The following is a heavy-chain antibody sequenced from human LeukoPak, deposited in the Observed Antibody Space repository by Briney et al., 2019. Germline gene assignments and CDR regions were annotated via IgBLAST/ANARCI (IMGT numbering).Heavy chain of an antibody. D-gene: IGHD3-10*02. CDR1: GFTFRSSE. CDR3: AELGITMIGGV. J-gene: IGHJ6*04. CDR2: ISSSGSTI. V-gene: IGHV3-48*03. Sequence: GRSLRLSCAASGFTFRSSEMNWVRQAPGMGLEWVSYISSSGSTIYYADSVKGRFTISRDNAKNSLYLQMNSLRAEDTAVYYCAELGITMIGGVWGKGTTVTISS.